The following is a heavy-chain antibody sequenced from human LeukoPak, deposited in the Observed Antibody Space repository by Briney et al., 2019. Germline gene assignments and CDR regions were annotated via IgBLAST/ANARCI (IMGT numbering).Heavy chain of an antibody. Sequence: ASVKVSCKASGYTFTSYGISWVRQAPGQGLEWMGWINTNTGNPTYAQGFTGRFVFSLDTSVSTAYLQISSLKAEDTAVYYCARGDDYSNYGELSVWGQGTLVTVSS. V-gene: IGHV7-4-1*02. D-gene: IGHD4-11*01. CDR1: GYTFTSYG. CDR2: INTNTGNP. J-gene: IGHJ4*02. CDR3: ARGDDYSNYGELSV.